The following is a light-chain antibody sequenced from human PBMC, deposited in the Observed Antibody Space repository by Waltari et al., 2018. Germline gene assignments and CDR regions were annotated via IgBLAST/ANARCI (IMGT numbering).Light chain of an antibody. CDR2: QDN. CDR3: QAWDSSTGV. J-gene: IGLJ3*02. Sequence: SSELTQPPSVSVSPGQTASITCSGDKLGDKYVCWYQQKPGQSPVVVIYQDNKRPSGIPERFSGSNSGNTATLTISGTQAMDEADYYCQAWDSSTGVFGGGTKLTVL. CDR1: KLGDKY. V-gene: IGLV3-1*01.